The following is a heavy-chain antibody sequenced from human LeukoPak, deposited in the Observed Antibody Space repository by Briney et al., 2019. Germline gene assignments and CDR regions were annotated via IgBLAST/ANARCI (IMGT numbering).Heavy chain of an antibody. CDR2: IYTSGST. CDR1: GGSISSYY. V-gene: IGHV4-4*07. Sequence: SETVSLTCTVSGGSISSYYWSWTRQPAGKGLEWIGRIYTSGSTNYNPSTKSRASISVDTSKNQFSLKLSSVTAADTAVYYCARQYCSSTSCYGGIWDYWGPGNLGSVSS. CDR3: ARQYCSSTSCYGGIWDY. J-gene: IGHJ4*01. D-gene: IGHD2-2*01.